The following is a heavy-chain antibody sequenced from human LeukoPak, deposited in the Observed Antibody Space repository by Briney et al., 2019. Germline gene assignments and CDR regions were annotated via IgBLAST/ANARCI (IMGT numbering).Heavy chain of an antibody. Sequence: ASVKVSCKASGYTFTVYYMHWARQAPGQGLEWMGWINPNSGGTNYAQKFQGRVTMTRDTSISTAYMELSRLRSDDTAVYYCARDLSRGVTTPFEYWGQGTLVTVSS. D-gene: IGHD4-17*01. CDR3: ARDLSRGVTTPFEY. J-gene: IGHJ4*02. CDR1: GYTFTVYY. V-gene: IGHV1-2*02. CDR2: INPNSGGT.